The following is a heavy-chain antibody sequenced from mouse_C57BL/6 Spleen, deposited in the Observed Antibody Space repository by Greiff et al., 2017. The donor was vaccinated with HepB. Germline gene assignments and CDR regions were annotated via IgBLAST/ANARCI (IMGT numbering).Heavy chain of an antibody. D-gene: IGHD1-1*01. Sequence: DVKLVESGGGLVKPGGSLKLSCAASGFTFSSYAMSWVRQTPEKRLEWVATISDGGSYTYYPDNLKGRFTISRDNAKNNLYLQMSHLKSEDTAMYYCARDADYYGSSPYYFDYWGQGTTLTVSS. CDR2: ISDGGSYT. V-gene: IGHV5-4*01. CDR1: GFTFSSYA. J-gene: IGHJ2*01. CDR3: ARDADYYGSSPYYFDY.